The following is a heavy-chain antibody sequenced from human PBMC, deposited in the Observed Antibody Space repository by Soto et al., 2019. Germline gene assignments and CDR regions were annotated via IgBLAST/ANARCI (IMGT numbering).Heavy chain of an antibody. V-gene: IGHV3-30*18. CDR2: ISFDGGNQ. D-gene: IGHD6-13*01. CDR1: GFHFGTYG. J-gene: IGHJ5*02. Sequence: QVQLVESGGGVVQPGRSLRLSCAASGFHFGTYGLHWVRQAPGKGLEWVAAISFDGGNQYYADSVKGRFTISRDNSKSTLYRQMNSLGAEDTATYHCAKDSSVTAAGSGGWFDPWGQGALVIVSS. CDR3: AKDSSVTAAGSGGWFDP.